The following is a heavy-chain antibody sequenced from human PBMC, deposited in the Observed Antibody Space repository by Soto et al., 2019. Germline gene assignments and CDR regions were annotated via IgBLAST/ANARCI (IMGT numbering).Heavy chain of an antibody. V-gene: IGHV4-39*01. Sequence: PSETLSLTCTVSGGSISSSSYYWGWIRQPPGKGLEWIGSIYYSGSTYYNPSLKSRVTISVDTSKNQFSLKLSSVTAADTAVYYCAIVRGYSGYYFDYWGQGTLVTVSS. CDR3: AIVRGYSGYYFDY. CDR2: IYYSGST. J-gene: IGHJ4*02. D-gene: IGHD5-12*01. CDR1: GGSISSSSYY.